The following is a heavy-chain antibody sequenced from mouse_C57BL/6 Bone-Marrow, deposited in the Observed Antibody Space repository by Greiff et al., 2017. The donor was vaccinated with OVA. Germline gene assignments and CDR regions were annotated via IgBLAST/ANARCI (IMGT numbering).Heavy chain of an antibody. CDR1: GFTFSDYG. Sequence: DVQLVESGGGLVKPGGSPKPSCAASGFTFSDYGVHWVRQAPEKGLEWVAYISSGSSTIYYADTVTGRFTISRDNTNNTRFLQMTSLRSEDTAMYYCARRHYYGWFAYWGQGTLVTGSA. D-gene: IGHD1-2*01. J-gene: IGHJ3*01. CDR3: ARRHYYGWFAY. V-gene: IGHV5-17*01. CDR2: ISSGSSTI.